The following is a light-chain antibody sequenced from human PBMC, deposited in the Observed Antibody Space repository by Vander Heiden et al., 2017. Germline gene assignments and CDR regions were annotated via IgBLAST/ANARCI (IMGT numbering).Light chain of an antibody. CDR3: QVWDSASDHPV. V-gene: IGLV3-21*02. CDR2: DDS. Sequence: SSVLTQAPSVSVAPAQTATITCAGNNIRTKTVQWYQQKPGQAAVLVVHDDSDRPSGIAERFSGSNAENTATLTISRVEAGDEADYYCQVWDSASDHPVFGGGTKLTVL. CDR1: NIRTKT. J-gene: IGLJ3*02.